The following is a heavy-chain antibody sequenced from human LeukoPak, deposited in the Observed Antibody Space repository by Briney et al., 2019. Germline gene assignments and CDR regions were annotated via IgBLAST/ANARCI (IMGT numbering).Heavy chain of an antibody. CDR1: GGSIRSSSYY. CDR3: ARTLGDITAAGYVDY. CDR2: IYHSGST. V-gene: IGHV4-39*01. Sequence: SETLSLTCIVSGGSIRSSSYYWGWIRQPPGKGLEWIGSIYHSGSTYYNPSLKSRVTISVDTSKNQFSLKLTSVTAADTAVYYCARTLGDITAAGYVDYWGQGTLVTVSS. J-gene: IGHJ4*02. D-gene: IGHD6-13*01.